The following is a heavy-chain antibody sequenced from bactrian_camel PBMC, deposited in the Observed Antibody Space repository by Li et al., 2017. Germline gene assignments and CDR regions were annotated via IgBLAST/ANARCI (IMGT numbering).Heavy chain of an antibody. V-gene: IGHV3S1*01. Sequence: HVQLVESGGGSVETGGSLRLSCASSGYSYRSNCLAWFRQRPEKAREGVAILWTGDGAAFYSRSVKGRFTITHDNTKNTHFLEMNNLQPEDSAVYYCAAAKLQCGSTWEYRGFYPYWGQGTQVTVS. J-gene: IGHJ4*01. CDR2: LWTGDGAA. CDR1: GYSYRSNC. CDR3: AAAKLQCGSTWEYRGFYPY. D-gene: IGHD3*01.